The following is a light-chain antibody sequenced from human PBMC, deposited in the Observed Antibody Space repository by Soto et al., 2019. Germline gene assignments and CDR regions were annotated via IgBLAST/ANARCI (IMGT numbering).Light chain of an antibody. Sequence: EIVMTQSPDTLSVFPGERATLSCRASQNINSNLAWYQQKPGQAPSLLFHGASTRATGIPARFSGSGSGTEFTLTISSLQSEDFAVYYCQQYSSWPLTFGGGTKVEIK. CDR2: GAS. CDR3: QQYSSWPLT. CDR1: QNINSN. J-gene: IGKJ4*01. V-gene: IGKV3-15*01.